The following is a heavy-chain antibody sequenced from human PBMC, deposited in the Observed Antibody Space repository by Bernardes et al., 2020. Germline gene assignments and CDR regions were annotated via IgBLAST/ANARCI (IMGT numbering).Heavy chain of an antibody. D-gene: IGHD6-19*01. CDR3: ARKGRVVVGTKAFDI. CDR2: IKQDGSEK. V-gene: IGHV3-7*01. CDR1: GFTFSSYW. J-gene: IGHJ3*02. Sequence: GGSLRLSCAASGFTFSSYWMSWVRQAPGKGLEWVANIKQDGSEKYYVDSVKGRFTISRDNAKNSLYLQMNSLRAEDTAVYYCARKGRVVVGTKAFDIWGQGTMVTVSS.